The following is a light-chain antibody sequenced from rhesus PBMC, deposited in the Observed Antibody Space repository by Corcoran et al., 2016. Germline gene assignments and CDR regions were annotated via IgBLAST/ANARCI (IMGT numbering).Light chain of an antibody. V-gene: IGKV1-25*01. CDR2: KAS. CDR1: QGISSY. Sequence: DIQMTQSPSSLSASVGDTVTITCRASQGISSYLAWYQQKPGKAPKLLIYKASTVQRGDPSRLSGNGSGTVFTLNISSLQPEDFATFYCQRHNSYPLTFGGGTKVEVK. CDR3: QRHNSYPLT. J-gene: IGKJ4*01.